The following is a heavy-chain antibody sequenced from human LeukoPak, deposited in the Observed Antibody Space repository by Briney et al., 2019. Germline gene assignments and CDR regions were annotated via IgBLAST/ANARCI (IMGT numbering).Heavy chain of an antibody. CDR2: ISGSGGST. J-gene: IGHJ4*02. Sequence: GGSLGLSCAASGFTFSSYAMSWVRQAPGKGLEWVSPISGSGGSTYYADSVKGRFTISRDNSKNTLYLQMNSLRAEDTAVYYCAKVTRGVIQFDYWGQGTLVTVSS. CDR1: GFTFSSYA. CDR3: AKVTRGVIQFDY. D-gene: IGHD3-10*01. V-gene: IGHV3-23*01.